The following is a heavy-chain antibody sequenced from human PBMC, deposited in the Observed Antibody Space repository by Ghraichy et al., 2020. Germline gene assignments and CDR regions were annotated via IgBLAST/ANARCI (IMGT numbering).Heavy chain of an antibody. D-gene: IGHD2-21*02. CDR2: ILYDGSNQ. CDR3: AREFASGAECGGDCYLRFDD. CDR1: GFTFSNYA. J-gene: IGHJ4*02. Sequence: GGSLRLSCAASGFTFSNYAIHWVRQAPGKGLEWVALILYDGSNQHYADSVKGRFTVSRDNSENTLYLQMNNLRAEDTAVYYCAREFASGAECGGDCYLRFDDWGQGTLVTVSS. V-gene: IGHV3-30*03.